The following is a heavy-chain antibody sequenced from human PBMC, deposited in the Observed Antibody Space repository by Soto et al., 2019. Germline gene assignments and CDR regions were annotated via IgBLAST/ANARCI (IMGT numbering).Heavy chain of an antibody. CDR2: ISSDGSHQ. J-gene: IGHJ4*02. CDR1: GFSFITYT. V-gene: IGHV3-30*04. CDR3: ARAPYGGHVGRFDS. Sequence: QVHLVESGGGVVQPGRSLRLSCSTSGFSFITYTMHWVRQAPGTGLEWVAIISSDGSHQYYADSVKGRFTISRDNSRNTLYLQMNSLKAEDTAVYYCARAPYGGHVGRFDSWGQGALVTVSS. D-gene: IGHD5-12*01.